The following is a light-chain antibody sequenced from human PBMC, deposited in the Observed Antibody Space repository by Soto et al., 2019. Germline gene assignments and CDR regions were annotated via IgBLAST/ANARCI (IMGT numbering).Light chain of an antibody. CDR2: DAS. Sequence: EIVLTQSPATLSLSPLERATLSFMASQSVSSYLAWYQQKPGQAPRLLIYDASNRATGIPARFSGSGSGTDFTLTISSLETEDFAVYYCQQSSNWWTFGQGAKVDIK. J-gene: IGKJ1*01. V-gene: IGKV3-11*01. CDR1: QSVSSY. CDR3: QQSSNWWT.